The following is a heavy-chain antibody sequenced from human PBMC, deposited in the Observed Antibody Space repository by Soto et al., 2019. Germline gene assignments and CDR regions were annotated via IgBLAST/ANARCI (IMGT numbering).Heavy chain of an antibody. Sequence: LRLSCAASGFTFSSYTLSWVRQAPGKGLEWVSSISTSGDTTSYADSVKGQFIISRDNSKNTLFLQMNSLRAEDTAVYYCRGVYDSSGVYFHHWGQGTLVTVSS. V-gene: IGHV3-23*01. CDR1: GFTFSSYT. CDR2: ISTSGDTT. CDR3: RGVYDSSGVYFHH. J-gene: IGHJ1*01. D-gene: IGHD3-22*01.